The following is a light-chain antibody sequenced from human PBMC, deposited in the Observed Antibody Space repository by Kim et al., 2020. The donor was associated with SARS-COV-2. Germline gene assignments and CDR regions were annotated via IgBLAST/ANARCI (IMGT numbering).Light chain of an antibody. V-gene: IGLV1-44*01. J-gene: IGLJ2*01. CDR1: SHNNESNT. CDR2: SNN. CDR3: AAWDGGVV. Sequence: GTPGQRVTNSCAGSSHNNESNTVNSHPRLPATAPNLLIYSNNQRPSGVPDRFSVSESGTSASLAISGLQSEDEADYYCAAWDGGVVFGGGTQLTVL.